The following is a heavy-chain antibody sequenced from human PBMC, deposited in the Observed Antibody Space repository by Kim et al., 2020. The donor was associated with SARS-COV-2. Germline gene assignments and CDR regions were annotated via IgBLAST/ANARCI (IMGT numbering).Heavy chain of an antibody. CDR3: ARIRIAVAGRETYWYFDL. D-gene: IGHD6-19*01. J-gene: IGHJ2*01. Sequence: SETLSLTCTVSGGSISSYYWSWIRQPPGKGLEWIGYIYYSGGTNYNPSLKSRVTISVDTSKNQFSLKLSSVTAADTAVYYCARIRIAVAGRETYWYFDLWGRGTLVTVSS. V-gene: IGHV4-59*01. CDR2: IYYSGGT. CDR1: GGSISSYY.